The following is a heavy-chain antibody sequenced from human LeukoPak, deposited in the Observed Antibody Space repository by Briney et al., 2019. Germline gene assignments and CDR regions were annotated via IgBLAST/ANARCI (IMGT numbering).Heavy chain of an antibody. Sequence: ASVKVSCKASGGTFNSYTLTWVRQAPGQGLEWMGGIIPIFGTANYAQKFQGRVTITADESTSTAYMELSSLRSEDTAVYYCARVVDTAMAGSRYYYMDVWGKGTTVTVSS. CDR3: ARVVDTAMAGSRYYYMDV. V-gene: IGHV1-69*13. D-gene: IGHD5-18*01. CDR1: GGTFNSYT. J-gene: IGHJ6*03. CDR2: IIPIFGTA.